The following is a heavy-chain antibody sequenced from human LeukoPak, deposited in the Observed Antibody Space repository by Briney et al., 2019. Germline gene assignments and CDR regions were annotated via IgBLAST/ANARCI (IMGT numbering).Heavy chain of an antibody. CDR1: GFTVSSNY. J-gene: IGHJ6*02. Sequence: GGALRLSCAASGFTVSSNYMSWVRQAPGKGLEGVSVIYSGGSTYYADSVKGRFTISRHNSKNTLYLQMNSLRAEDTAVYYCARDSRVDYGDYYYYYGMDVWGQGTTVTVSS. CDR2: IYSGGST. CDR3: ARDSRVDYGDYYYYYGMDV. V-gene: IGHV3-53*04. D-gene: IGHD4-17*01.